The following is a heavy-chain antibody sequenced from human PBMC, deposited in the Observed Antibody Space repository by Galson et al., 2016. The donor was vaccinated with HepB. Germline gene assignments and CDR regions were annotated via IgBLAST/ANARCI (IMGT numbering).Heavy chain of an antibody. CDR3: ARQGDGEGVGLDY. J-gene: IGHJ4*02. Sequence: LRLSCAASGFTFSTYTMNWVRQAPGKGLEWIGEINHGGSAKYNPSLKSRVTISVDTSKNQFSLKLSSVTATDTAVYYCARQGDGEGVGLDYWGQGTLVTVSS. V-gene: IGHV4-34*01. D-gene: IGHD3-10*01. CDR2: INHGGSA. CDR1: GFTFSTYT.